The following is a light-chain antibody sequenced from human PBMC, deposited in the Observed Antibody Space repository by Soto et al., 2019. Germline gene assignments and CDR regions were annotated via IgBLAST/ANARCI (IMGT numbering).Light chain of an antibody. CDR3: QSYDSSLTTFV. V-gene: IGLV1-40*01. Sequence: QSVLTQPPAVSGAPGQRVAISCTGSSSNIGAEYDVHWYQQLPGTAPKRLIYGDNNRPSGVPDRFSGSKSGTSASLAITGLQPEDEADYYCQSYDSSLTTFVFVPGTKVTVL. J-gene: IGLJ1*01. CDR2: GDN. CDR1: SSNIGAEYD.